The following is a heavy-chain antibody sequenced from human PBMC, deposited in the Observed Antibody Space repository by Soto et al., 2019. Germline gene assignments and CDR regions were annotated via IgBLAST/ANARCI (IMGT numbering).Heavy chain of an antibody. CDR2: IHHRGNT. V-gene: IGHV4-31*03. D-gene: IGHD3-22*01. CDR3: AREGGSYDSGGFLIRGAFDV. J-gene: IGHJ3*01. Sequence: LSLTCTVSGGSISSGDYYWNWIRQRPEKGLEWIGSIHHRGNTYYSPSLESRVSISTDTSQNQFSLRLTSVTDADTAVYYCAREGGSYDSGGFLIRGAFDVWGQGTTVTVSS. CDR1: GGSISSGDYY.